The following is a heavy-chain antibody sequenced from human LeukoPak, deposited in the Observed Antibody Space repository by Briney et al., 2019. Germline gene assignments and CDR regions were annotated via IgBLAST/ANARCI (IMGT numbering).Heavy chain of an antibody. J-gene: IGHJ4*02. V-gene: IGHV3-15*01. D-gene: IGHD3-22*01. Sequence: PGGSLRLSCAGSGFTFSHAWMSWVRQAPGKGLEWVGRIKSKYGGGTTDYAAPVKGRFTISRDDSKNMLYLQMNSPKTEDTAVYYCAKAYYYDSSGSTTFDYWGQGTLVTVSS. CDR1: GFTFSHAW. CDR3: AKAYYYDSSGSTTFDY. CDR2: IKSKYGGGTT.